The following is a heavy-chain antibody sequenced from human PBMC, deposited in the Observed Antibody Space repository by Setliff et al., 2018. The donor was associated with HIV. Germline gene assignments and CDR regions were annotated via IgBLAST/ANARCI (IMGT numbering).Heavy chain of an antibody. J-gene: IGHJ3*02. CDR2: IYWDDDK. Sequence: SGPKLVNPTQTLTLTCTLSGLSLITSGVGVGWIRQPPGKALEWLALIYWDDDKRYSPSLKSRLTMNKDTSKNQVLLIMTNMDPVDTATSYCSHTRGVSSGYYYNDAFDIWGQGTMVT. CDR1: GLSLITSGVG. D-gene: IGHD3-22*01. V-gene: IGHV2-5*02. CDR3: SHTRGVSSGYYYNDAFDI.